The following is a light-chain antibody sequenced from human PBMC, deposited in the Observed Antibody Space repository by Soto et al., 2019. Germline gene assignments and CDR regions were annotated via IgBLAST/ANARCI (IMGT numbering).Light chain of an antibody. V-gene: IGKV3-20*01. Sequence: EIVLTQSPGTLSLSPGERATLSCRASQSVSSSYLAWYQQKPGQAPRLLIYGASSRATGIPDRFSGSGSGTDFTLTISRLEPEDFAVYYCQQYGSSRFGQGTKVEI. J-gene: IGKJ1*01. CDR3: QQYGSSR. CDR1: QSVSSSY. CDR2: GAS.